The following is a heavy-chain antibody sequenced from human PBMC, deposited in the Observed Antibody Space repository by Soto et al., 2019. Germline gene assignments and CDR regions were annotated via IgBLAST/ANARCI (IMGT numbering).Heavy chain of an antibody. V-gene: IGHV1-3*01. CDR3: AGGIYCSSTSCYGSLDY. CDR2: INAGNGNT. J-gene: IGHJ4*02. D-gene: IGHD2-2*01. CDR1: GYTFTSYA. Sequence: QVQLVQSGAEVKKPGASVKVSCKASGYTFTSYAMHWVRQAPGQRLEWMGWINAGNGNTKYSQKCQGRVTIHRDTPASTAYMELSSLRSEDTAVYYCAGGIYCSSTSCYGSLDYWGQGTLVTVSS.